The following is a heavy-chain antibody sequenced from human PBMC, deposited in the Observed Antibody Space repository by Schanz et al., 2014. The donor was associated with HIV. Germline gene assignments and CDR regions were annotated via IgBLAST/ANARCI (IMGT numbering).Heavy chain of an antibody. CDR1: GFTFSHYA. CDR2: ISYDGINK. D-gene: IGHD2-15*01. J-gene: IGHJ4*02. V-gene: IGHV3-30-3*01. CDR3: ARGGIWEWDQPDFDY. Sequence: QVQLVESGGGVVQPGRSLRLSCAVSGFTFSHYAMLWVRQAPGKGLEWVAVISYDGINKYYADSVKGRFTISRDNSKNTLYLQMNSLRAEDTAVYYCARGGIWEWDQPDFDYWGQGTLVTVSS.